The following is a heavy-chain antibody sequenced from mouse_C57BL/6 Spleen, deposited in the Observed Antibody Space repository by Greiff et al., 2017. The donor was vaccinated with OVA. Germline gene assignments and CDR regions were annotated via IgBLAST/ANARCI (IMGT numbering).Heavy chain of an antibody. V-gene: IGHV1-55*01. Sequence: VQLQQSGAELVKPGASVKMSCKASGYTFTSYWITWVKQRPGQGLEWIGDIYPGSGSTNYNEKFKSKATLTVDTSSSTAYMQLSSLTSEDSAVYYCARGGLRLDLFYAMDYWGQGTSVTVSS. J-gene: IGHJ4*01. CDR3: ARGGLRLDLFYAMDY. CDR1: GYTFTSYW. CDR2: IYPGSGST. D-gene: IGHD2-4*01.